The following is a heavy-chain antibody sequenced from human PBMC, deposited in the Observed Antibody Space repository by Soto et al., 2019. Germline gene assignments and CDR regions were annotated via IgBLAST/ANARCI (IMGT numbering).Heavy chain of an antibody. CDR1: GFSGRTSGGG. V-gene: IGHV2-5*02. CDR2: IYWDADK. J-gene: IGHJ5*02. Sequence: SGPTLVNPTQTLTLTCTFSGFSGRTSGGGVGWIRQPPGKALEWLALIYWDADKRYSPSLKSRFTITKDTSKNQVVLTMTNIDPEDTSTQYRAHSMVVRSTVGCCSREVQNGFDPWGQGTLVTVSS. D-gene: IGHD2-15*01. CDR3: AHSMVVRSTVGCCSREVQNGFDP.